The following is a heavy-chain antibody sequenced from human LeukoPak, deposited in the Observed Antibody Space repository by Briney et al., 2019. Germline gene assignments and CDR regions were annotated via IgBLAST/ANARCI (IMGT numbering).Heavy chain of an antibody. D-gene: IGHD5-18*01. V-gene: IGHV4-39*01. CDR1: GGSISSSSYY. CDR2: IYYSGST. Sequence: ASETLSLTCTVSGGSISSSSYYWGWIRQPPGKGLEWIGSIYYSGSTYYNPSLKSRVTISVDTSKNQFSLKLSSVTAADTAVYYCARLAAMVSGDWFDPWGQGTLVTVSS. CDR3: ARLAAMVSGDWFDP. J-gene: IGHJ5*02.